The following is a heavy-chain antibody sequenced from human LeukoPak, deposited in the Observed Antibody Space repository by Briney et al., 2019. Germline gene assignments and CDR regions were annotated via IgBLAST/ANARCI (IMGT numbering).Heavy chain of an antibody. D-gene: IGHD4-17*01. V-gene: IGHV4-34*01. Sequence: SETLSLTCAVYGGSFSGYHWSWIRQPPGKGLEWIGEINHSGSTNYNPSLKSRVTISVDTSKNQFSLKLSSVTAADTAVYYCARSYGDYVVGFDYWGQGTLVTVSS. CDR1: GGSFSGYH. CDR3: ARSYGDYVVGFDY. CDR2: INHSGST. J-gene: IGHJ4*02.